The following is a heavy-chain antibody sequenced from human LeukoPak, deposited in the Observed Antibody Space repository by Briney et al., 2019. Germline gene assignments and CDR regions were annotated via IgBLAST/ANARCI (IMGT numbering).Heavy chain of an antibody. J-gene: IGHJ4*02. V-gene: IGHV3-53*01. CDR2: IYSGGST. CDR1: GFTVSSNY. Sequence: PGGSLRLSCAASGFTVSSNYMSWDRQAPGKGLEWVSVIYSGGSTYYADSVKGRFTISRDNSKNTLYLQMNSLRAEDTAVYYCARVGAGYDFWSGYYNNYFDYWGQGTLVTVSS. CDR3: ARVGAGYDFWSGYYNNYFDY. D-gene: IGHD3-3*01.